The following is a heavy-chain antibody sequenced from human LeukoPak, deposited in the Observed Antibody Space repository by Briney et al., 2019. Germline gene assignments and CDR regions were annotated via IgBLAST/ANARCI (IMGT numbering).Heavy chain of an antibody. V-gene: IGHV3-21*01. Sequence: GGSLRLSCAASGFTFSSYAMSWVRQAPGKGPEWVSSISSSSSYIYYADSVKGRFTISRDNVKNSLYLQMNSLRAEDTAVYYCARKARFGELLRIDAFDIWGQGTMVTVSS. J-gene: IGHJ3*02. CDR2: ISSSSSYI. CDR3: ARKARFGELLRIDAFDI. D-gene: IGHD3-10*01. CDR1: GFTFSSYA.